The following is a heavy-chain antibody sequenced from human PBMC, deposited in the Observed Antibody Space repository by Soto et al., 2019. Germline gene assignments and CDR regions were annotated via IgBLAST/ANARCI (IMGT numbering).Heavy chain of an antibody. V-gene: IGHV4-61*01. CDR1: GGSVSNKTYY. D-gene: IGHD4-17*01. CDR2: VYYSGTT. CDR3: ARTTAVPNTLRSRYFFDY. Sequence: GPGPGGASETLSLTCSVSGGSVSNKTYYWSWIRQPPGKRLEWIAYVYYSGTTNYNPSLKSRVTISVDLSKNQFSLRLSSVTTADTALYYCARTTAVPNTLRSRYFFDYWGQGTLVTVSS. J-gene: IGHJ4*02.